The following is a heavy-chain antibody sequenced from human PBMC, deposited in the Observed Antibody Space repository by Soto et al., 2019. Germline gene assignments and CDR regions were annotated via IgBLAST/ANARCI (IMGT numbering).Heavy chain of an antibody. CDR2: ISSSSSYI. CDR1: GFTFSSYS. D-gene: IGHD3-3*01. J-gene: IGHJ4*02. V-gene: IGHV3-21*01. CDR3: ARDVAYYDFWSGYPSFGY. Sequence: GGSLRLSCAASGFTFSSYSMNWVRQAPGKGLEWVSSISSSSSYIYYADSVKGRFTISRDNAKNSLYLQMDSLRAEDTAVYYCARDVAYYDFWSGYPSFGYWGQGTLVTVSS.